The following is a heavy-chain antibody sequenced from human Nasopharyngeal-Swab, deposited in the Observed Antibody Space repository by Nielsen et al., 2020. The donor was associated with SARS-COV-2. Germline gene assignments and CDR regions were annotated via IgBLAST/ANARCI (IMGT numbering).Heavy chain of an antibody. CDR1: GFTFDDYA. Sequence: SLKISCAASGFTFDDYAMYWVRQAPGKGPEWVSGINWNSRSIGYADSVKGRFTISRDNAKNSLFLQMNSLRPEDTALYYCAKDFADWFFFDYWGQGALVSVSS. V-gene: IGHV3-9*01. CDR3: AKDFADWFFFDY. D-gene: IGHD3-9*01. J-gene: IGHJ4*02. CDR2: INWNSRSI.